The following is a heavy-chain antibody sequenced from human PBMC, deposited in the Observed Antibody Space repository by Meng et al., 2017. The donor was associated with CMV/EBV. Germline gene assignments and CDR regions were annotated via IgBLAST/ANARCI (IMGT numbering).Heavy chain of an antibody. D-gene: IGHD3-16*02. CDR3: ARVSVSYGYRLGY. Sequence: QVQLQQWGAGLLKPSETLSLTCAVYGGSFSGYYWSWIRQPPGKGLEWIGGIYYSGSTYYNPSLKSRVTISVDTSKNQFSLKLSSVTAADTAVYYCARVSVSYGYRLGYWGQGTLVTVSS. CDR1: GGSFSGYY. V-gene: IGHV4-34*01. CDR2: IYYSGST. J-gene: IGHJ4*02.